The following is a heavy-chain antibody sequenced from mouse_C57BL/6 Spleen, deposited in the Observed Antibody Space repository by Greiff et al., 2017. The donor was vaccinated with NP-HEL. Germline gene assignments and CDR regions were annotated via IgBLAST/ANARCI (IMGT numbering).Heavy chain of an antibody. J-gene: IGHJ2*01. CDR2: IDPSDSYT. D-gene: IGHD1-1*01. Sequence: VQLQQPGAELVRPGTSVKLSCKASGYTFTSYWMHWVKQRPGQGLEWIGVIDPSDSYTNYNQKFKGKATLTVDTSSSTAYMQLSSLTSEDSAVYYCARILRSSYYFDYWGQGTTLTVSS. CDR1: GYTFTSYW. V-gene: IGHV1-59*01. CDR3: ARILRSSYYFDY.